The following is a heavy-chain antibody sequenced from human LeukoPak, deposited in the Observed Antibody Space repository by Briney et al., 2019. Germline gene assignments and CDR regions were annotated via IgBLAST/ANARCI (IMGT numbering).Heavy chain of an antibody. CDR2: IWYDGSNK. V-gene: IGHV3-33*01. D-gene: IGHD6-19*01. J-gene: IGHJ4*02. CDR1: GFTFSSYR. Sequence: GGSLRLSCAASGFTFSSYRMHWVRQAPGKGLEWVAVIWYDGSNKYYADSVKGRFTISRHNSKNTLYLQMNSLRAEDTAVYYCARDIAVAGNYDYWGQGTLVTVSS. CDR3: ARDIAVAGNYDY.